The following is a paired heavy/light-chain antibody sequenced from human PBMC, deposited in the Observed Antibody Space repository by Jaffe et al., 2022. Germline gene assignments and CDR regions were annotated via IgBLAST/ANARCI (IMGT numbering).Heavy chain of an antibody. CDR2: VIPIFGTG. D-gene: IGHD2-15*01. CDR3: ARVKGGNDLGWFDP. CDR1: GGTLTTYT. J-gene: IGHJ5*02. V-gene: IGHV1-69*01. Sequence: QVQLVQSGAEVRKPGSSVKLSCKGSGGTLTTYTIAWVRQVPGQGLEWMGGVIPIFGTGNNAQKFQGRVTITADESTNTVYMELSSLTSDDTAVYYCARVKGGNDLGWFDPWGQGTLVTVSS.
Light chain of an antibody. V-gene: IGKV3-11*01. J-gene: IGKJ4*01. Sequence: EIVLTQSPATLSLSPGQRATLSCRASQSVNRYLAWYQQKRGQAPRLLIYDASNRATGIPARFSGSGSGTDFTLTISSLEPEDFAVYYCQQRSNWPGTFGGGTKVEI. CDR1: QSVNRY. CDR3: QQRSNWPGT. CDR2: DAS.